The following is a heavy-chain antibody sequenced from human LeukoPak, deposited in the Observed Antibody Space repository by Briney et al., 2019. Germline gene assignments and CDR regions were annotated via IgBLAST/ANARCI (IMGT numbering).Heavy chain of an antibody. CDR2: ISYDGSNK. D-gene: IGHD6-13*01. J-gene: IGHJ4*02. V-gene: IGHV3-30-3*01. CDR3: ASFPGYSSSWYYFDY. CDR1: GFTFSSYA. Sequence: PGGSLRLSCAASGFTFSSYAMHWVRQAPGKGLEWVEVISYDGSNKYYADSVKGRFTISRDNSKNTLYLQMNSLRAEDTAVYYCASFPGYSSSWYYFDYWGQGTLVTVSS.